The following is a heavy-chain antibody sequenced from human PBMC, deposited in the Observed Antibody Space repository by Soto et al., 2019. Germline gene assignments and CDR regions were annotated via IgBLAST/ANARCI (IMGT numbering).Heavy chain of an antibody. D-gene: IGHD3-10*01. J-gene: IGHJ5*02. V-gene: IGHV4-38-2*01. CDR2: IYHSGST. CDR3: ARVFELRGYYYGSGSLNWFDP. CDR1: GYSISSGYY. Sequence: PSETPSLTCAVSGYSISSGYYWGWIRQPPGKGLEWIGSIYHSGSTYYNPSLKSRVTISVDTSKNQFSLKLSSVTAADTAVYYWARVFELRGYYYGSGSLNWFDPWGQGTLVTVSS.